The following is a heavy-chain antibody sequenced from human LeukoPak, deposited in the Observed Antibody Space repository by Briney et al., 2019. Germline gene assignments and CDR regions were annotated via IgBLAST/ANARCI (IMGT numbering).Heavy chain of an antibody. D-gene: IGHD3-10*01. CDR2: IPSSGDGT. V-gene: IGHV3-23*01. Sequence: GGSLRLSCAASGFTFSNYAMTWVRQAPGKGLEWVSSIPSSGDGTYYADSVKGRFTISRDNSKNMLYLQMNSLRAEDTAVYYCARVGDHYHWYLDVWGRGTLVTASS. CDR3: ARVGDHYHWYLDV. CDR1: GFTFSNYA. J-gene: IGHJ2*01.